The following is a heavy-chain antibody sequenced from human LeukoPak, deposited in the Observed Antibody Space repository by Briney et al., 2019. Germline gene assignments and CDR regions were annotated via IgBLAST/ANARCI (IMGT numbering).Heavy chain of an antibody. J-gene: IGHJ4*02. CDR3: ARSPRIGAGALGY. V-gene: IGHV3-30*02. CDR1: GFTFSSYG. Sequence: SGGSLRLSCAASGFTFSSYGMHWVRQAPGKGLEWVAFIRYDGSNKYYADSVKGRFTISRDNAKNSLYLQMNSLRAEDTAVYYCARSPRIGAGALGYWGQGTLVTVSS. CDR2: IRYDGSNK. D-gene: IGHD1-26*01.